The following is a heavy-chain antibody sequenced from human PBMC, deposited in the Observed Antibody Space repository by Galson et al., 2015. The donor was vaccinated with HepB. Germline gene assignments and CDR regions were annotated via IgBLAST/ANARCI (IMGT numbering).Heavy chain of an antibody. D-gene: IGHD3-16*01. V-gene: IGHV2-70*01. CDR1: GFSLSTSGMC. CDR3: ARVPGTQYKYYGMDV. Sequence: PALVKPTQTLTLTCTFSGFSLSTSGMCVSWIRQPPGKALEWLALIDWDDDKYYSTSLKTRLTISKDTSKNQVVLTMTNMDPVDTATYYCARVPGTQYKYYGMDVWGQGTTVTVPS. CDR2: IDWDDDK. J-gene: IGHJ6*02.